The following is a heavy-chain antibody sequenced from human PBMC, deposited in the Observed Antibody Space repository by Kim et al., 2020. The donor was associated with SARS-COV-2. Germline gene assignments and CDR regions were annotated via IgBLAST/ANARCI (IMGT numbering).Heavy chain of an antibody. Sequence: SETLSLTCAVYGGSFSGYYWSWIRQPPGKGLEWIGEINHSGSTNYNPSLKSRVTISVDTSKNQFSLKLSSVTAADTAVYYCARGWSRYFVSPEKYYFDYWGQGTLVTVSS. J-gene: IGHJ4*02. CDR3: ARGWSRYFVSPEKYYFDY. CDR2: INHSGST. CDR1: GGSFSGYY. V-gene: IGHV4-34*01. D-gene: IGHD3-9*01.